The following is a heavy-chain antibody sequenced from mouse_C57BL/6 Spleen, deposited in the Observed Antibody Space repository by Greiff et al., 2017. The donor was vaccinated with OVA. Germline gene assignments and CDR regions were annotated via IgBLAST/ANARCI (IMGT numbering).Heavy chain of an antibody. D-gene: IGHD3-2*02. CDR2: IYPGGGYT. V-gene: IGHV1-63*01. Sequence: VKLVESGAELVRPGTSVKMSCKASGYTFTNYWIGWAKQRPGHGLEWIGDIYPGGGYTNYNEKFKGKATLTADKSSSTAYMQFSSLTSEDSAIYYCARSGTAQATYWYFDVWGTGTTVTVSS. CDR1: GYTFTNYW. CDR3: ARSGTAQATYWYFDV. J-gene: IGHJ1*03.